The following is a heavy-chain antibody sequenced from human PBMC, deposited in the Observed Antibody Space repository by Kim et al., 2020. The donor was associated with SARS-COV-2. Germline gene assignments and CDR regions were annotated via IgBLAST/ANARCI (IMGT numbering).Heavy chain of an antibody. V-gene: IGHV5-51*01. J-gene: IGHJ4*02. CDR2: IYSGDSDT. Sequence: GESLKISCKGSGYSFTSRWIGWVRQMPGKGLEWMGIIYSGDSDTRYSPSFQGQVTIPADKSISTAYLQWSSLKASDTAMYYCARQGGIAVAGTPYWGQGTLVTVSS. CDR1: GYSFTSRW. D-gene: IGHD6-19*01. CDR3: ARQGGIAVAGTPY.